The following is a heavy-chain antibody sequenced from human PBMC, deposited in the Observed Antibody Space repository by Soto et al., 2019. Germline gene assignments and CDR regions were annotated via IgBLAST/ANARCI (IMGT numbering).Heavy chain of an antibody. CDR2: ISYDGGNK. J-gene: IGHJ3*02. D-gene: IGHD4-17*01. CDR3: ANVYGDYDNAFDI. V-gene: IGHV3-30-3*01. Sequence: GGSLRLSCAASGFTFRNYAMHWVRQAPGKGLECVAVISYDGGNKFYRDYVKGRFTISRDNSKNTLYLQINSLSYEDTAVYYCANVYGDYDNAFDIWGQGTMVTVSS. CDR1: GFTFRNYA.